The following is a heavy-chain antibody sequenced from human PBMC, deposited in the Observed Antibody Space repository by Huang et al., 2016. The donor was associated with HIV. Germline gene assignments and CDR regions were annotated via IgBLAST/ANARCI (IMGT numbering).Heavy chain of an antibody. CDR1: GGSFRNFA. CDR3: ATVDYYDTSGPQRGYFDN. Sequence: QVQLVQSGAEVKKPGSSVKVSCKASGGSFRNFAIGWVGQAPGQGLEWMGGIIPNAGTANYAQKFQCRVTIIADESTSTAYMELSSLRSEDTAVYYCATVDYYDTSGPQRGYFDNWGQGTLVTVSS. J-gene: IGHJ4*02. CDR2: IIPNAGTA. V-gene: IGHV1-69*01. D-gene: IGHD3-22*01.